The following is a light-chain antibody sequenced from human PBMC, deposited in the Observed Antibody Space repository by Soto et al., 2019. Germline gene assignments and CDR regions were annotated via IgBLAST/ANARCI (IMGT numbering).Light chain of an antibody. CDR2: AAS. V-gene: IGKV1-39*01. J-gene: IGKJ4*01. Sequence: DIQMNQSPSSLSASVGDRVTITCRASQSISSYLNWYQQKPGKAPKLLIYAASSLQSGVPSRFSGSGSGTYFTLTISSLQPEDFATYYCQQSYSTPPTFGGGTKVDIK. CDR1: QSISSY. CDR3: QQSYSTPPT.